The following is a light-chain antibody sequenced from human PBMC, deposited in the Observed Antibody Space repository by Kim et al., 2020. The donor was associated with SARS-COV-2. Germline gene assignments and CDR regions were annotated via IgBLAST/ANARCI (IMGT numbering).Light chain of an antibody. CDR3: ASWDDSLSGPV. CDR2: NDH. CDR1: SSNIGRNT. V-gene: IGLV1-44*01. Sequence: GQRVTISCSGTSSNIGRNTLSWYQQLQGTAPKLLIYNDHQRSSGVPDRFSVSKSGSSASLVISGLQSEDEADYFCASWDDSLSGPVFGGGTQLTVL. J-gene: IGLJ2*01.